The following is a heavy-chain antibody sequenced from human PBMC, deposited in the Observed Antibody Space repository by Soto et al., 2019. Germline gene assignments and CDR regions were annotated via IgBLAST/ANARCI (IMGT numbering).Heavy chain of an antibody. CDR2: ISGSGGST. CDR3: AKEQDRSGGSVGPGAFDI. J-gene: IGHJ3*02. CDR1: GFTFSSYA. Sequence: SLRLSCAASGFTFSSYAMSWVRQAPGKGLEWVSAISGSGGSTYYADSVKGRFTISRDNSKNTLYLQMNSLRAEDTAVYYCAKEQDRSGGSVGPGAFDIWGQGTMVTVSS. V-gene: IGHV3-23*01. D-gene: IGHD2-15*01.